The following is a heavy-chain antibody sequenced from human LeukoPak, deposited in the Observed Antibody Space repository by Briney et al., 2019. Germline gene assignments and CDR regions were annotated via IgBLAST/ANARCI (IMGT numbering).Heavy chain of an antibody. J-gene: IGHJ4*02. V-gene: IGHV3-30*18. CDR1: GFTFSSYG. CDR2: ISYDGSKK. CDR3: AKDYSLHCSSASCYTPFDY. D-gene: IGHD2-2*02. Sequence: PGGSLRLSSAASGFTFSSYGMHWVRQAPGKGREWVAVISYDGSKKYYADTVKGRFTISRDNSKNTLYLQMNSLRTEDTAVYHCAKDYSLHCSSASCYTPFDYWGPGALVTVSS.